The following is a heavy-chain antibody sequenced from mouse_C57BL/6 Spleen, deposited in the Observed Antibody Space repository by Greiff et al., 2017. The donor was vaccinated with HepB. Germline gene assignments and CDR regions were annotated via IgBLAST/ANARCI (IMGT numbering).Heavy chain of an antibody. CDR2: IIPSSGST. CDR1: GYTFTSYT. Sequence: QVQLQQSGAELARPGASVKMSCKASGYTFTSYTMHWVIQRPGQGLEWIGYIIPSSGSTKYTQKFKDKATLTADKSSSTAYMQRSSLTSEDSAVYYSARRDGSSDARDYGGKGTSVTVSS. V-gene: IGHV1-4*01. D-gene: IGHD1-1*01. CDR3: ARRDGSSDARDY. J-gene: IGHJ4*01.